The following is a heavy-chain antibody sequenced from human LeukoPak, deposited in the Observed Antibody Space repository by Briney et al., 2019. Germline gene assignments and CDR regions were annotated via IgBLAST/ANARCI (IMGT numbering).Heavy chain of an antibody. D-gene: IGHD6-19*01. CDR2: INPSGGST. V-gene: IGHV1-46*01. Sequence: ASVKVSCKASGYTFTSYYMHWVRQAPGQGLEWMGIINPSGGSTSYAQKFQGRVTMTRDTSTSTVYMELSSLRSEDTAVYYCARDRVVTRIAVAGDYYYYYGMDVWGQGTTVTVSS. J-gene: IGHJ6*02. CDR1: GYTFTSYY. CDR3: ARDRVVTRIAVAGDYYYYYGMDV.